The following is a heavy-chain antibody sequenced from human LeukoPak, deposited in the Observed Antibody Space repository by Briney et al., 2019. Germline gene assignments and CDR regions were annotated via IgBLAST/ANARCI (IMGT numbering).Heavy chain of an antibody. CDR3: ASNRYGAGPYYYYMDV. V-gene: IGHV1-18*01. CDR1: GYTFTIYG. Sequence: GASVNVSCKASGYTFTIYGISWVRQAPGQGLVWMGWISPYNVNTNNAQKLQGRVTMTTDTSTSTAYMELRSLRSDDTAVYYCASNRYGAGPYYYYMDVWGKGTTVTVSS. CDR2: ISPYNVNT. D-gene: IGHD5-18*01. J-gene: IGHJ6*03.